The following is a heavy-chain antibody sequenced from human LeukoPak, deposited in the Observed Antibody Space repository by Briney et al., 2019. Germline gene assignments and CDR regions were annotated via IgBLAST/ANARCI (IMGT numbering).Heavy chain of an antibody. V-gene: IGHV3-21*01. Sequence: GGSLRLSCAASGFTFSSYSMNWVRQAPGKGLEWVSSISSSSYIYYADSVKGRFTISRDNAKNSLYLQMNSLRAEDTAVYYCVAAYCSGGSCYFDYWGQGTLVTVSS. CDR1: GFTFSSYS. D-gene: IGHD2-15*01. CDR3: VAAYCSGGSCYFDY. J-gene: IGHJ4*02. CDR2: ISSSSYI.